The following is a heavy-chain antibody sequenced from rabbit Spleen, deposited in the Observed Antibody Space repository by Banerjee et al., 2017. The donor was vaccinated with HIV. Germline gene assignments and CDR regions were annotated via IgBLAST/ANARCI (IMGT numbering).Heavy chain of an antibody. D-gene: IGHD2-1*01. CDR1: GFSFSGNYY. CDR3: ARGGVYVDVGWAFTL. Sequence: QSLEESGGDLVKPEGSLTLTCTASGFSFSGNYYMCWVRQAPGKGLEWIACIYAGSSAYAYYASWAKGRFTISRNTNQNTVFLQMTGLTAADTATYFCARGGVYVDVGWAFTLWGPGTLVTVS. V-gene: IGHV1S40*01. CDR2: IYAGSSAYA. J-gene: IGHJ4*01.